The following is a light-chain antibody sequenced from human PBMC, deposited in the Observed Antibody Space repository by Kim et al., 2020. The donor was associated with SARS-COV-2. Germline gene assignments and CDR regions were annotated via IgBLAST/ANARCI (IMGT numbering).Light chain of an antibody. CDR3: QQYYSYPPYT. J-gene: IGKJ2*01. CDR1: QGISSY. CDR2: AAS. V-gene: IGKV1-8*01. Sequence: ASTGDGVTITCRASQGISSYLAWYQQKPGKAPKLLIYAASTLQSGVPSRFSGSGSGTDFTLTISCLQSEDFATYYCQQYYSYPPYTFGQGTKLEI.